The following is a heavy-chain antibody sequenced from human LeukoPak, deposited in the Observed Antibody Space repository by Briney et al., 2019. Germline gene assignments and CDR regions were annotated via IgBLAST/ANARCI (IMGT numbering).Heavy chain of an antibody. J-gene: IGHJ4*02. Sequence: PGGSLRLSCAASGFTFSNAWMNWVRQAPGKGLEWVGRIKSKTDAGTTDYAAPVKGRFTISRDDSKNTLYLQMNSLKTEDTAVYYCTTETYQFSSGWSFDYWGQGTLVTVSS. CDR2: IKSKTDAGTT. CDR3: TTETYQFSSGWSFDY. V-gene: IGHV3-15*01. CDR1: GFTFSNAW. D-gene: IGHD6-19*01.